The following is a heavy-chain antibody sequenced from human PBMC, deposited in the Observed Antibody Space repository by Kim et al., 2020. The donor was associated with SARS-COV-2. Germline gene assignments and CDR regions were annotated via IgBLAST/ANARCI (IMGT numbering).Heavy chain of an antibody. CDR3: AVVEAYYYYYMDV. V-gene: IGHV1-69*02. Sequence: YSQRFQGRVTITADKSTSTAYMELSSLRSEDTAVYYCAVVEAYYYYYMDVWGKGTTVTVSS. D-gene: IGHD2-15*01. J-gene: IGHJ6*03.